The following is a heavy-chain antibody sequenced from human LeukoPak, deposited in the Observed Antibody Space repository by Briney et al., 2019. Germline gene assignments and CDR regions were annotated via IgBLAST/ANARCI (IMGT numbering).Heavy chain of an antibody. CDR3: ARGGVGATLDWFAP. D-gene: IGHD1-26*01. CDR1: GFNFSTYA. CDR2: LSARGATT. V-gene: IGHV3-23*01. Sequence: GGSLRLSCAASGFNFSTYAMTWVRQVPGQGLEWVSGLSARGATTFYADSVKGRFTISRDNIKNTASLQMNRLRADDTAVYYCARGGVGATLDWFAPWGQGTLVTVSS. J-gene: IGHJ5*02.